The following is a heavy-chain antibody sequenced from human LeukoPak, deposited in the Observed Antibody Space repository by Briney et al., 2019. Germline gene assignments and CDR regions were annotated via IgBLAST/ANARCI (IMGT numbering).Heavy chain of an antibody. CDR3: ASQYYGSGSPFDY. Sequence: GGSLRLSCAASGFTFSSYSMNWVRQAPGKGLEWVSYISSSGSTIYYADSVKGRFTISRDNAKNSLYLQMNSLRAEDTAVYYCASQYYGSGSPFDYWGQGTLVTVSS. J-gene: IGHJ4*02. CDR1: GFTFSSYS. CDR2: ISSSGSTI. V-gene: IGHV3-48*01. D-gene: IGHD3-10*01.